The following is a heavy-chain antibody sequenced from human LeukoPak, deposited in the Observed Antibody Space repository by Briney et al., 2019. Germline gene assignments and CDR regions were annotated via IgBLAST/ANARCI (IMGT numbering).Heavy chain of an antibody. J-gene: IGHJ4*02. V-gene: IGHV3-21*01. CDR2: ISSSSSYI. Sequence: GGSLRLSCAASGFTFSSYSMNWVSQAPGKGLEWVSSISSSSSYIYYADSVKGRFTISRDNAKKSRYLQMNSLRAEDTAVYYCAKDSLRYYYDSSGYYNQFDYWGQGTLVTVCS. CDR3: AKDSLRYYYDSSGYYNQFDY. D-gene: IGHD3-22*01. CDR1: GFTFSSYS.